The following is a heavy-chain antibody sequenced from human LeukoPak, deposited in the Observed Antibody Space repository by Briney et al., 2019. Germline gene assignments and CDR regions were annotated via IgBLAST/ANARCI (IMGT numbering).Heavy chain of an antibody. Sequence: ASVKVSCKASGYTFTDYYVLWVRQAPGQGLEWMGWINPNSGGTNPAQKFQGRVTMTRDTSISTAYMELRRLRSDDTAVYYCAKERYILATMGKNWFDPWGQGTLVTVS. CDR3: AKERYILATMGKNWFDP. V-gene: IGHV1-2*02. J-gene: IGHJ5*02. D-gene: IGHD5-12*01. CDR1: GYTFTDYY. CDR2: INPNSGGT.